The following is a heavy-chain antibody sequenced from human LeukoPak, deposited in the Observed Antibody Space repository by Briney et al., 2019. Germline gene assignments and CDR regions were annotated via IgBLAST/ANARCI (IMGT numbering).Heavy chain of an antibody. V-gene: IGHV4-61*02. J-gene: IGHJ4*02. Sequence: SETLSLTCTVSGGSISSGSYYWSWIRQPAGKGLEWIGRIYTSGSTNYNPSLKSRVTISVDRSKNQFSLKLSSVTAADTAVYYCARVSVVWAIAVAPSYYFDYWGQGTLVTVSS. D-gene: IGHD6-19*01. CDR3: ARVSVVWAIAVAPSYYFDY. CDR1: GGSISSGSYY. CDR2: IYTSGST.